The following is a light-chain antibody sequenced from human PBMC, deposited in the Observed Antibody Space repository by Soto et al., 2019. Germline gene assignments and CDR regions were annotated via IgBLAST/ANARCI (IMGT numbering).Light chain of an antibody. V-gene: IGLV1-44*01. J-gene: IGLJ3*02. CDR1: SSNVGINA. Sequence: QSVLTQPPSASGTPGQRVTISCSGSSSNVGINAVSWYQQLPGTAPKLLIYTTNQRPSGVPDRFSGSKSGTSASLAISGLQSEDEADYSCAAWDDSLNAPVFGGWTKLTV. CDR2: TTN. CDR3: AAWDDSLNAPV.